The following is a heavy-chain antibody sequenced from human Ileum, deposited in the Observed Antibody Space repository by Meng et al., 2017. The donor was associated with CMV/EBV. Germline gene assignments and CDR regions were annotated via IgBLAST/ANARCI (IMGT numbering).Heavy chain of an antibody. CDR3: AGDWGPYSSRGYFDP. J-gene: IGHJ5*02. Sequence: QVQLQEPGPGLVTPSETLSLTCTVTGGSISSGTYYWAWIRQSPGKGLEWIGSIYYSGSTYDNPSLKSRVTMSVDTFKNQFSLKLTSVTAADTAVYYCAGDWGPYSSRGYFDPWGQGTLVTVSS. CDR1: GGSISSGTYY. CDR2: IYYSGST. D-gene: IGHD6-13*01. V-gene: IGHV4-39*07.